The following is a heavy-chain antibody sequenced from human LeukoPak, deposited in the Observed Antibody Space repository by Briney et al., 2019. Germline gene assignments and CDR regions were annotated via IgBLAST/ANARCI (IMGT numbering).Heavy chain of an antibody. Sequence: SQTLTLTCTVSGGSISSGDYYWSWIRQPPGKGLEWIGYIYYSGSTYYNPSLKSRVTISADTSKNQFSLKLSSVTAADTAVYYCARGSKGEWSTYYDFWSGDPQPDATDYWGQGTLVTVSS. D-gene: IGHD3-3*01. V-gene: IGHV4-30-4*08. J-gene: IGHJ4*02. CDR3: ARGSKGEWSTYYDFWSGDPQPDATDY. CDR2: IYYSGST. CDR1: GGSISSGDYY.